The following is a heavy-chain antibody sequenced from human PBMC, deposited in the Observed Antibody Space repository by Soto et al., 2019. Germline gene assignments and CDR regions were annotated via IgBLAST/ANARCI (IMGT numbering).Heavy chain of an antibody. V-gene: IGHV1-18*04. CDR1: GYTFTSYG. CDR3: ARRHYYPDRSGYSHAFDI. D-gene: IGHD3-22*01. J-gene: IGHJ3*02. Sequence: ASVKVSCKASGYTFTSYGISWVRQAPGEGLEWMGWISAYNGNTNYAQKLQGRVTMTTDTSTSTAYMELRSLRSDDTAVYYCARRHYYPDRSGYSHAFDIWGQGTMVTVSS. CDR2: ISAYNGNT.